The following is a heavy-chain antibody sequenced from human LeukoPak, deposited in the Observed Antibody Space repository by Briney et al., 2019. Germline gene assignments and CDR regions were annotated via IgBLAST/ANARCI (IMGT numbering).Heavy chain of an antibody. J-gene: IGHJ4*02. CDR3: ARAVFDTIFGVVI. CDR1: VFTFSNYW. CDR2: KKQDGSET. Sequence: GWPLRLSCAASVFTFSNYWMSWVRQAAGKGLEWVANKKQDGSETYYVDSVKGRSTISRDNARNSVYLQMNSLRGEDTAVYYCARAVFDTIFGVVIWGQGTQVTVSS. V-gene: IGHV3-7*01. D-gene: IGHD3-3*01.